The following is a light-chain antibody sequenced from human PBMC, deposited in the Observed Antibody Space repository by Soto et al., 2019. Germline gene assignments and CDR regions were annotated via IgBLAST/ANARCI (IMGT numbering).Light chain of an antibody. CDR2: AAS. Sequence: DIQMTQSPSSLSASVGDRVTITCRASQNISSYLNWYQQKPGKAPKLLIYAASSLQSGVPSRFSGSGSGTDFTLTISSLQPEDFATYYCQQSYSTPPETFGPGTKVDIK. CDR1: QNISSY. V-gene: IGKV1-39*01. J-gene: IGKJ3*01. CDR3: QQSYSTPPET.